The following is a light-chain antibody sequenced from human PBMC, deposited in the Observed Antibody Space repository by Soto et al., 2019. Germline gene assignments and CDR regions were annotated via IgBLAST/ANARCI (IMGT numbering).Light chain of an antibody. V-gene: IGKV1-5*01. CDR3: QQYNSYPP. CDR1: QSISSW. CDR2: DAS. J-gene: IGKJ5*01. Sequence: DIQMTQSPSTLSASVGDRVTITCRASQSISSWLAWYQQKPGKAPKLLIYDASSLESGVPSRFSGSASGTEFTLTISSLQPDEFATYYCQQYNSYPPFGQGTRLEIK.